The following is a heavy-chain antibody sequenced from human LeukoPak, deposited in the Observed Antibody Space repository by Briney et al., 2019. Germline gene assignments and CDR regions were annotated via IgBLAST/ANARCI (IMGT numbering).Heavy chain of an antibody. CDR2: MNPNSGNT. CDR3: ARVGTSRDY. Sequence: ASVKVSCKASGYTFTGYYMHWVRQATGQGLEWMGWMNPNSGNTGYAQKFQGRVTMTRNTSISTAYMELSSLRSEDTAVYYCARVGTSRDYWGQGTLVTVSS. J-gene: IGHJ4*02. CDR1: GYTFTGYY. V-gene: IGHV1-8*02.